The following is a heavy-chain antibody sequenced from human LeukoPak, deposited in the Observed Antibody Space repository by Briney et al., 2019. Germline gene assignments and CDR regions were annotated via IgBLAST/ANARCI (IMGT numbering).Heavy chain of an antibody. CDR3: ARAVLATKSEHWFDS. V-gene: IGHV4-61*05. J-gene: IGHJ5*01. CDR1: GDSISLSFYY. D-gene: IGHD2-8*01. Sequence: SETLSLTCSVSGDSISLSFYYWGWIRQPPGKGLEWIGYIYYTGSTNYNSSLKSRVTISVDTSKNQFSLNLSSVTAADTAMYYCARAVLATKSEHWFDSWGQGTLVTVSS. CDR2: IYYTGST.